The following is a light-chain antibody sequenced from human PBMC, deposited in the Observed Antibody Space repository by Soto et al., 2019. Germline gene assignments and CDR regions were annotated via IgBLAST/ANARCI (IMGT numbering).Light chain of an antibody. Sequence: DNELKQSPGTMSLSPGERATLSCRASQSLTGGYLAWFQQKPGQTPRLLIYSASNRATGIPDRFSGSGSGTDFTLTISRLVPEDFVVYYCQQNGSLPITFGQGTRLEIK. CDR3: QQNGSLPIT. V-gene: IGKV3-20*01. CDR1: QSLTGGY. J-gene: IGKJ5*01. CDR2: SAS.